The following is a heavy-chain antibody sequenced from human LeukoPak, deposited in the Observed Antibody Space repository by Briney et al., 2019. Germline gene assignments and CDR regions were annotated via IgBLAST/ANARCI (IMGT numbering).Heavy chain of an antibody. J-gene: IGHJ4*02. CDR3: AKYGLSPYFDY. D-gene: IGHD4-17*01. V-gene: IGHV1-46*01. Sequence: ASVKVSCKASGYTFTNYHIHWVRQAPGQGLEWMGIINPSGGSTSNAQKFQGRVTMTRDMSTSTVYMELSSLTSEDMAIYYCAKYGLSPYFDYWGQGTLVTVSS. CDR2: INPSGGST. CDR1: GYTFTNYH.